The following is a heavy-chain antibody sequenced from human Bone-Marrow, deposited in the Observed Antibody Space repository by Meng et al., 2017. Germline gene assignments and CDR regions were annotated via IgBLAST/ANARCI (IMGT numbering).Heavy chain of an antibody. CDR1: GGSISSGGYY. Sequence: QVQLQEAGPGLVKHSQTLSLTCTVSGGSISSGGYYWSWIRQYPGKGLEWIGYIYYSGTTYYNPSLSSLVTISVDTSKNQFSLNLSSVTAADTAVYYCARDIRQGGNIWFDPWGQGTLVTVSS. D-gene: IGHD3-16*01. CDR3: ARDIRQGGNIWFDP. CDR2: IYYSGTT. J-gene: IGHJ5*02. V-gene: IGHV4-31*01.